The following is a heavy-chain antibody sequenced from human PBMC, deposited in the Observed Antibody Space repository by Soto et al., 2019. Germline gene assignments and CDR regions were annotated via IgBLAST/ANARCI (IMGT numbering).Heavy chain of an antibody. CDR1: GFTFSSYG. D-gene: IGHD1-26*01. Sequence: GGSLRLSCAASGFTFSSYGMHWVRQAPGRGLEWVAVIWYDGSNKYYADSVKGRFTTSRDNSKNTLYLQMNSLRAEDTAVYYCAREYGSYYYFDYWGQGTLVTVSS. CDR2: IWYDGSNK. V-gene: IGHV3-33*01. J-gene: IGHJ4*02. CDR3: AREYGSYYYFDY.